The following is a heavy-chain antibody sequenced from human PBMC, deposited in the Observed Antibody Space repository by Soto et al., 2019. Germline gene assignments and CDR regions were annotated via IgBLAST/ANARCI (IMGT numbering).Heavy chain of an antibody. J-gene: IGHJ4*02. D-gene: IGHD1-1*01. CDR2: ISYDGNNK. CDR1: GFTFSSYG. CDR3: AKSVYNWNDGFFDY. Sequence: QVRLVESGGGVVQPGRSLRLSCAASGFTFSSYGMHWVRQARGKGLEWVAVISYDGNNKYYADSVKGRFTISRDNSKNTLSLQMNSLRAEDTAVYYCAKSVYNWNDGFFDYWGQGTLVTVSS. V-gene: IGHV3-30*18.